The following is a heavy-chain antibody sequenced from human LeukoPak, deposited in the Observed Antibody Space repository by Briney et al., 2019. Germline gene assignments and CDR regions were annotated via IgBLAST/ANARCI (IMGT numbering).Heavy chain of an antibody. CDR2: IRYDGSKK. Sequence: GGSLRLSCAASGFTSSSYGMHWVRQAPGKGLEWVALIRYDGSKKDYADSVRGRFTISRDNSKNTLYLQMNSLRAEDTAMYYCVRTGDTERFDYWGQGTLVTVSS. CDR3: VRTGDTERFDY. J-gene: IGHJ4*02. CDR1: GFTSSSYG. V-gene: IGHV3-30*02. D-gene: IGHD3/OR15-3a*01.